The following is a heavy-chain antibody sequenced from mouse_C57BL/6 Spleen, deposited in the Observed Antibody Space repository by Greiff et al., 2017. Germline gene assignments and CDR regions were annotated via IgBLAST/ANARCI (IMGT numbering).Heavy chain of an antibody. CDR1: GYTFTSYT. CDR3: ARGTVVAHWYFDV. J-gene: IGHJ1*03. V-gene: IGHV1-4*01. CDR2: INPSSGYT. Sequence: QVQLQQSGAELARPGASVKMSCKASGYTFTSYTMHWVKQRPGQGLEWIGYINPSSGYTKYNQKFKDKATLTADKSSSTAYMQLSSLTSEDSAVYYCARGTVVAHWYFDVWGTGTTVTVSS. D-gene: IGHD1-1*01.